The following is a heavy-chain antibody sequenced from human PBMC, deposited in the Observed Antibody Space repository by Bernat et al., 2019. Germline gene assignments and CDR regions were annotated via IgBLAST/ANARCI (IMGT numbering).Heavy chain of an antibody. J-gene: IGHJ4*02. CDR2: INTGNGHT. CDR3: AREEGVIGKWNYPFFAY. V-gene: IGHV1-3*04. D-gene: IGHD1-7*01. Sequence: QVQLVQSGAEVKKPGSSVKVSCKASKYTFTSYTIHWVRQVPGQRLEWMGWINTGNGHTQYSQKFQGRVTITRDTSASTAYMELNSLTSEDTAVYYCAREEGVIGKWNYPFFAYWGQGALVIVSS. CDR1: KYTFTSYT.